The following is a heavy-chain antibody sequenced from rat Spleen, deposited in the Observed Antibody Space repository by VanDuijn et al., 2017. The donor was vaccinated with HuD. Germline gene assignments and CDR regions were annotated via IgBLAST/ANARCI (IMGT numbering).Heavy chain of an antibody. CDR1: GHPIPSRYR. CDR2: INSAGST. D-gene: IGHD3-1*01. Sequence: EVQLQESGPGLVTPSQPLSLTCSVTGHPIPSRYRWNWIRKFPGNKLEWMGYINSAGSTNYNPALKSRISITRDTSKNQFFLQVNSVTTEDTATYYCARLEPPFDYWGQGVMVTVSS. J-gene: IGHJ2*01. V-gene: IGHV3-3*01. CDR3: ARLEPPFDY.